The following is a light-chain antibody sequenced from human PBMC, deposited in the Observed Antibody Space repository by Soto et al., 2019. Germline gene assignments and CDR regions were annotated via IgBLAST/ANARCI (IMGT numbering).Light chain of an antibody. J-gene: IGLJ1*01. CDR1: SSNIGAGYD. CDR3: QSYDSSLSGSRV. V-gene: IGLV1-40*01. CDR2: GNS. Sequence: QSAVTQPPSVSGAPGQRVTISCTGSSSNIGAGYDVHWYQQLPGTAPKLLIYGNSNRPSGVPDRFSGSKSGTSASLAITGLQAEDEADYYCQSYDSSLSGSRVFGTGTKVTVL.